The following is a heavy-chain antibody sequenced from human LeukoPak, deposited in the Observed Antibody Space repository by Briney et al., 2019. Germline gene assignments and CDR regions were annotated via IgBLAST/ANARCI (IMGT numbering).Heavy chain of an antibody. V-gene: IGHV3-7*02. CDR1: GFTFRDYW. CDR2: IKEDGSEK. D-gene: IGHD3-22*01. J-gene: IGHJ4*02. Sequence: SGGSLRLSCAASGFTFRDYWMSWVRQAPGKGLEWVSNIKEDGSEKHYVDSVKGRFTISRDNAKNSLYLQPLYLPMHSLRAEDTAVYYCARAHYSSFDYWGQGPLVPVSS. CDR3: ARAHYSSFDY.